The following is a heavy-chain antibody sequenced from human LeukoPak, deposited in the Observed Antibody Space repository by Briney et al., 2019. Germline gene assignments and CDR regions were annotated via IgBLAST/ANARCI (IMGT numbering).Heavy chain of an antibody. CDR2: INHSGST. Sequence: SETLSLTCAVYGGSFSGYYGSWIRQPPGKGLEWIGEINHSGSTNYNPSLKSRVTISVDTSKNQFSLKLSSVTAADTAVYYCARRVIMSAAGVPDTWLDPWGQGILVTVSS. D-gene: IGHD2-8*01. V-gene: IGHV4-34*01. CDR1: GGSFSGYY. J-gene: IGHJ5*02. CDR3: ARRVIMSAAGVPDTWLDP.